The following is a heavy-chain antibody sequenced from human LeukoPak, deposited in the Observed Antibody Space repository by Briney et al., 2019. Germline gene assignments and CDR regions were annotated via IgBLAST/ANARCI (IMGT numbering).Heavy chain of an antibody. J-gene: IGHJ4*02. CDR2: INHSGST. CDR1: GGSFSGYY. D-gene: IGHD5-18*01. V-gene: IGHV4-34*01. CDR3: ARGPRDTAMGPFDY. Sequence: PSETLSLTCAVYGGSFSGYYWSWIRQPPGKGLEWIGEINHSGSTNYNPSLKSRVTISVDTSKNQFSLKLSSVTAADTAVYYCARGPRDTAMGPFDYWGQGTLVTVSS.